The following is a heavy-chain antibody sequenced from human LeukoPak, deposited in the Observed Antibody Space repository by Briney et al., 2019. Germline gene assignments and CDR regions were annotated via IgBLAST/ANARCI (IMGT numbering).Heavy chain of an antibody. CDR3: ARAWFGESAYHFDY. V-gene: IGHV1-2*02. J-gene: IGHJ4*02. D-gene: IGHD3-10*01. CDR2: INPNSGGT. Sequence: ASVKVSCKASGYTFTGDYMHWVRQAPGQGLEWMGWINPNSGGTNYVQKFQGRVAMTRDTSISTAYMELSSLISDDTAVYYCARAWFGESAYHFDYWGQGTLVTVSS. CDR1: GYTFTGDY.